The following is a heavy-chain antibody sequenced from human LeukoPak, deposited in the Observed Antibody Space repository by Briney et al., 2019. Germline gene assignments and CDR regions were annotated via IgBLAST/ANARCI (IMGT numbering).Heavy chain of an antibody. Sequence: GRSLRLSCAASGFTFGDYAMHWVRQAPGKGLEWVSGISWNSGSIGYADSVKGRFTISRDNAKNSLYLQMNSLRAEDTALYYCAKDMGSGYYDSSGYYPNYYYYYGMDVWGQGTTVTVSS. J-gene: IGHJ6*02. V-gene: IGHV3-9*01. D-gene: IGHD3-22*01. CDR3: AKDMGSGYYDSSGYYPNYYYYYGMDV. CDR2: ISWNSGSI. CDR1: GFTFGDYA.